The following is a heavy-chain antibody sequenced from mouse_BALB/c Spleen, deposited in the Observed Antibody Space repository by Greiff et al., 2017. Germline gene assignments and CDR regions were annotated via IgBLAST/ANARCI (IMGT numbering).Heavy chain of an antibody. J-gene: IGHJ3*01. Sequence: DVQLVESGGDLVKPGGSLKLSCAASGFTFSSYGMSWVRQTPDKRLEWVATISSGGSYTYYPDSVKGRFTISRDNAKNTLYLQMSSLKSEDTAMYYCARGGFYDGFTWFAYWGQGTLVTVSA. CDR2: ISSGGSYT. CDR3: ARGGFYDGFTWFAY. V-gene: IGHV5-6*01. D-gene: IGHD2-3*01. CDR1: GFTFSSYG.